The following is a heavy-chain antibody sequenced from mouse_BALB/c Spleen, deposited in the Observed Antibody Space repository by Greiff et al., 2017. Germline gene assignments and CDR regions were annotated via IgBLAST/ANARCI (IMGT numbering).Heavy chain of an antibody. CDR3: ARSKEAWFAY. J-gene: IGHJ3*01. D-gene: IGHD1-3*01. CDR2: ISSGSSTI. Sequence: DVKLQESGGGLVQPGGSRKLSCAASGFTFSSFGMHWVRQAPEKGLEWVAYISSGSSTIYYADTVKGRFTISRDNPKNTLFLQMTSLRSEDTAMYYCARSKEAWFAYWGQGTLVTVSA. CDR1: GFTFSSFG. V-gene: IGHV5-17*02.